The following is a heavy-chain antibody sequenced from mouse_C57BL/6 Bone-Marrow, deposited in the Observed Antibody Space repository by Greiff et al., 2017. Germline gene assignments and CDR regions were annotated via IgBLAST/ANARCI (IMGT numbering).Heavy chain of an antibody. J-gene: IGHJ4*01. CDR3: ARRLLWSEDYAMDY. D-gene: IGHD2-1*01. CDR2: IYPGSGNT. Sequence: QVKVVESGAELVRPGASVKLSCKASGYTFTDYYINWVKQRPGQGLEWIARIYPGSGNTYYNEKFKGKATLTAEKSSSTAYMQLSSLTSEDSAVYFCARRLLWSEDYAMDYWGQGTSVTVSS. V-gene: IGHV1-76*01. CDR1: GYTFTDYY.